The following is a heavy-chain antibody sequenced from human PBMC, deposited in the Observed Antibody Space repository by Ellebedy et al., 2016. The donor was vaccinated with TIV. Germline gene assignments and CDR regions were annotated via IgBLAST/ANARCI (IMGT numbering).Heavy chain of an antibody. V-gene: IGHV4-59*01. Sequence: MPSETLSLTCTVAGGSISGYYWSWVRQPPGKGLEWIGYIFDNESTNYNPSLRSRVTMSLDTSKNHFSLKLTSVTAADTAVYYCATIRSGRIDCWGQGTPVTVSP. D-gene: IGHD1-14*01. CDR2: IFDNEST. CDR3: ATIRSGRIDC. J-gene: IGHJ4*02. CDR1: GGSISGYY.